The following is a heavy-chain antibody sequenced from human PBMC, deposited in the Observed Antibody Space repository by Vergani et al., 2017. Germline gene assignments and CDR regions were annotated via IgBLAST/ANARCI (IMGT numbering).Heavy chain of an antibody. D-gene: IGHD6-19*01. J-gene: IGHJ6*02. Sequence: QVQLQQWGAGLLKPSETLSLTCAVYGGSFSGYYWSWIRQPPGKGLEWIGEINHSGSTNYNPSLKSRVTISVDTSKNQISLKLSSVTAADTAVYYCAGVPTRLGGGWYYYYYGMDVWGQGTTVTVSS. CDR1: GGSFSGYY. V-gene: IGHV4-34*01. CDR3: AGVPTRLGGGWYYYYYGMDV. CDR2: INHSGST.